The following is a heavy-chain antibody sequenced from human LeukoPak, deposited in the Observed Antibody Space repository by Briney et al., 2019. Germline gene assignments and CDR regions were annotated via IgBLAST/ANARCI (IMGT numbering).Heavy chain of an antibody. D-gene: IGHD1-26*01. V-gene: IGHV3-74*01. CDR2: INSDGSDT. CDR1: GFTFNNYW. J-gene: IGHJ4*02. CDR3: ARDLNSGRQVWRSFDY. Sequence: GGSLRLSCAASGFTFNNYWMYWVRQAPGKGLVWVSRINSDGSDTTYADSVQGRFTISRDNAKNTLFLQMHSLSSEDTAIYYCARDLNSGRQVWRSFDYWGQGILVTVSS.